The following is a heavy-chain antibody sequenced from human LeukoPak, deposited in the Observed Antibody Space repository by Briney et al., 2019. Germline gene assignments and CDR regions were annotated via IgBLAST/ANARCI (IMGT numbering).Heavy chain of an antibody. CDR3: ARGDEFSSSWLGY. Sequence: GGSLRLSCAASGFTVSSNYMSWVRQAPGKGLEWVSVIYSGGSTYYADSVKGRFTISRDNSKNTLYLQMNSLRAEDTAVYYCARGDEFSSSWLGYWGQGTLVTVSS. CDR1: GFTVSSNY. CDR2: IYSGGST. D-gene: IGHD6-13*01. V-gene: IGHV3-53*01. J-gene: IGHJ4*02.